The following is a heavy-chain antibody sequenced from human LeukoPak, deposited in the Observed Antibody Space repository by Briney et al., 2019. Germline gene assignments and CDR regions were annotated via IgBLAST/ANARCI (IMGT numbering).Heavy chain of an antibody. V-gene: IGHV3-23*01. Sequence: GGSLRLSCVASGFTFSSYGMSWVRQTPGKGLEWVSGISGSGDNTYYAEFVQGRFTVSRDNSKNTLILQMNSLRAEDTAVYYCVKVVSRSYDDWGQGTLVTVSS. CDR3: VKVVSRSYDD. CDR2: ISGSGDNT. D-gene: IGHD3-10*01. CDR1: GFTFSSYG. J-gene: IGHJ4*02.